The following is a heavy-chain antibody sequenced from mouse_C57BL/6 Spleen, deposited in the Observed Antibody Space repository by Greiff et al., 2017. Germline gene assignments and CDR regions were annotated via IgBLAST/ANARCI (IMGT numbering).Heavy chain of an antibody. Sequence: QVQLQQPGAELVKPGASVKLSCKASGYTFTSYWLQWVKQRPGQGLEWIGEIDPSDSYTNYNQKFKGKATLTVDTSSSTAYMQLSSLTSEDSAVYYCATMVTTGRGFDDWGKGTTLTVSS. V-gene: IGHV1-50*01. CDR1: GYTFTSYW. D-gene: IGHD2-2*01. CDR3: ATMVTTGRGFDD. CDR2: IDPSDSYT. J-gene: IGHJ2*01.